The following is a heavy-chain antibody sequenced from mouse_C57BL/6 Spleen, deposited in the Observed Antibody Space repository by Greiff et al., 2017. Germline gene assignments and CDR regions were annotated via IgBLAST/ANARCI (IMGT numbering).Heavy chain of an antibody. CDR1: GFTFSDYY. Sequence: EVKVVESEGGLVQPGSSMKLSCTASGFTFSDYYMAWVRQVPEKGLEWVANINYDGSSTYYLDSLKSRFIISRDNAKNILYLQMSSLKSEDTATYYCARGNYCYDDYYAMDYWGQGTSVTVSS. V-gene: IGHV5-16*01. CDR3: ARGNYCYDDYYAMDY. CDR2: INYDGSST. J-gene: IGHJ4*01. D-gene: IGHD2-12*01.